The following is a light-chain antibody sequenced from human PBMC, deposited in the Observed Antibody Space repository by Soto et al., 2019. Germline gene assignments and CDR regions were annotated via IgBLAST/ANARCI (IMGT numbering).Light chain of an antibody. CDR1: QSVSSSY. CDR2: GAS. J-gene: IGKJ2*01. CDR3: QQYGSSRYT. V-gene: IGKV3-20*01. Sequence: EIVLTQSPGTLSLSPGQRATLSCRASQSVSSSYLAWYQQKPGQAPRLLIYGASSRATGIPDRFSGSGSGIDFPLTISRLEPEDFAVYYCQQYGSSRYTFGQWTKLEIK.